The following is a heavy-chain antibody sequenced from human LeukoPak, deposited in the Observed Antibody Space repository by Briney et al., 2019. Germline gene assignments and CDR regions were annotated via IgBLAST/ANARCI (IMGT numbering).Heavy chain of an antibody. V-gene: IGHV4-34*01. CDR2: INHSGST. CDR1: GGSFSGYY. Sequence: KTSETLSLTCAVYGGSFSGYYWSWIRQPPGKGLEWIGEINHSGSTNYNPSLKSRVTISVDTSKNQFSLKLSSVTAADTAVYYCASAFYYYGSGTQFGYWGQGTLVTVSS. J-gene: IGHJ4*02. CDR3: ASAFYYYGSGTQFGY. D-gene: IGHD3-10*01.